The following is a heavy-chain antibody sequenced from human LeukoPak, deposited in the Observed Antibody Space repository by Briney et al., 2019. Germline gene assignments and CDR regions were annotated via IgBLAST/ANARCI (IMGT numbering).Heavy chain of an antibody. Sequence: GASVKVSCKASGYTFTSYDINWVRQATGQGLEWMGWMNPNSGNTGYAQKFQGRVTITRNTSISTAYMELSSLRSEDTAVYYCARDRGYYHSSGYYAFDIWGQGTMVTVSS. CDR2: MNPNSGNT. V-gene: IGHV1-8*03. CDR1: GYTFTSYD. CDR3: ARDRGYYHSSGYYAFDI. J-gene: IGHJ3*02. D-gene: IGHD3-22*01.